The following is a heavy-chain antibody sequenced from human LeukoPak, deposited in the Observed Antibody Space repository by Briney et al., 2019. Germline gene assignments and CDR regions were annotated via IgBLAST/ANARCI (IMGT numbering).Heavy chain of an antibody. Sequence: ASVKVSCKASGYTFTSYYMHWVRQAPGQGLEWMGIINPSGGSTSYAQKFQGRVTMTRDTSTSTVYMELSSLRSDDTAVYYCARVSSGWYKWFDPWGQGTLVTVSS. CDR3: ARVSSGWYKWFDP. CDR1: GYTFTSYY. D-gene: IGHD6-13*01. CDR2: INPSGGST. V-gene: IGHV1-46*01. J-gene: IGHJ5*02.